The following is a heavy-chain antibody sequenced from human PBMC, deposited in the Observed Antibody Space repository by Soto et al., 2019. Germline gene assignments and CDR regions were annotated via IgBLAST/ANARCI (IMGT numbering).Heavy chain of an antibody. CDR3: VLRETETVAFDI. D-gene: IGHD1-7*01. CDR1: GFTFSSYW. Sequence: PGGSLRLSCAASGFTFSSYWMSWVRQAPGKGLEWVANIKQDGSEKYYVDSVKGRFTISRDNAKNSLYLQMNSLKRDDTDVYSWVLRETETVAFDIWGQGTMVTVSS. V-gene: IGHV3-7*02. J-gene: IGHJ3*02. CDR2: IKQDGSEK.